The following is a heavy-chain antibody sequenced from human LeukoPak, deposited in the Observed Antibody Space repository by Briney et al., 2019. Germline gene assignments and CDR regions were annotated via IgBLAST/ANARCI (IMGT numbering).Heavy chain of an antibody. D-gene: IGHD3-22*01. CDR2: ISSSSSYI. CDR3: ARAALRITMIVVVPDY. J-gene: IGHJ4*02. Sequence: PGGSPRLSCAASGFTFSSYSMNWVRQAPGKGLEWVSSISSSSSYIYYADLVKGRFTISRDNAKNSLYLQMNSLRAEDTAVYYCARAALRITMIVVVPDYWGQGTLVTVSS. V-gene: IGHV3-21*01. CDR1: GFTFSSYS.